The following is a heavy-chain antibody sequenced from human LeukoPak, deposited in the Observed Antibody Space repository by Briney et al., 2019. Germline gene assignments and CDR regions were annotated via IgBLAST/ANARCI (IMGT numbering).Heavy chain of an antibody. CDR3: AKDHYYYGSGIYFMHYFDY. J-gene: IGHJ4*02. V-gene: IGHV3-30*02. D-gene: IGHD3-10*01. Sequence: GGSLRLSCVASGFSFSSYGMHWVRQAPGEGLEWVAATWFDGSNKYYADSIKGRFTISRENSKNTLHLQMNSLRAEDTAVYYCAKDHYYYGSGIYFMHYFDYWGQGTLVTVSS. CDR1: GFSFSSYG. CDR2: TWFDGSNK.